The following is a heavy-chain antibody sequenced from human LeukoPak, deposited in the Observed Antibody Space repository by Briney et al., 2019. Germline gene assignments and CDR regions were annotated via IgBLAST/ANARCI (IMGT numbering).Heavy chain of an antibody. J-gene: IGHJ4*02. Sequence: GGSLRLSCAASGFTFSSYSMAWVRQAPGKGLEWVSSISSSSSYIYYADSVKGRFTTSRDNAKNSLYLQMNSLRAEDTAVYYCARAGDGGNYFDYWGQGTLVTVSS. V-gene: IGHV3-21*01. CDR3: ARAGDGGNYFDY. CDR1: GFTFSSYS. D-gene: IGHD7-27*01. CDR2: ISSSSSYI.